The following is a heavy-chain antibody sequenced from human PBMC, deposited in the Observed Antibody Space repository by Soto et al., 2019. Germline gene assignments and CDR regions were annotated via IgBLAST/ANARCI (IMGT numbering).Heavy chain of an antibody. CDR1: GGSFSGYY. J-gene: IGHJ6*02. CDR3: ARDRAGLYSNYEDGMDV. D-gene: IGHD4-4*01. V-gene: IGHV4-34*01. CDR2: INHSGST. Sequence: SETLSLTCAVYGGSFSGYYWSWIRQPPGKGLEWIGEINHSGSTNYNPSLKSRVTISVDTSKNQFSLRAEDTAVYYCARDRAGLYSNYEDGMDVWGQGTTVTVSS.